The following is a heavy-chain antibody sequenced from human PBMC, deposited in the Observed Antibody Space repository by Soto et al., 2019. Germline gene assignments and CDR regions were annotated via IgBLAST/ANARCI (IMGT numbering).Heavy chain of an antibody. V-gene: IGHV3-7*01. CDR2: IKQDGSDI. Sequence: GGSLRLSCEASGFIFSTYWMSWVRRAPGKGLEWVATIKQDGSDIYYVDSVRGRFTISRDNAESSLYLQMNSLRAEDTAVYFCVRGCDRGNCPNYLDVWGKAPPVTVPS. J-gene: IGHJ6*03. CDR3: VRGCDRGNCPNYLDV. D-gene: IGHD3-22*01. CDR1: GFIFSTYW.